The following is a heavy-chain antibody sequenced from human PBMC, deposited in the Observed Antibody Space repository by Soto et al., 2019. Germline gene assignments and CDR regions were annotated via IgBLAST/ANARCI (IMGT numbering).Heavy chain of an antibody. CDR1: GYTFTSHG. CDR2: ISGYNGNT. V-gene: IGHV1-18*04. D-gene: IGHD2-15*01. J-gene: IGHJ4*02. CDR3: ASWAGQNRVLGGPFDY. Sequence: ASVKVSCKASGYTFTSHGISWVRQAPGQGLEWMGWISGYNGNTNYAQKLQGRVTMTTDTSTSTAYMELRSLRSDDTAVYYCASWAGQNRVLGGPFDYWGQGTWVTVSS.